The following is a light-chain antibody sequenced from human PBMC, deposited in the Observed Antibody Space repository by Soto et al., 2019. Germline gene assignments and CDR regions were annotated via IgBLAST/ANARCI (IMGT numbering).Light chain of an antibody. J-gene: IGKJ4*01. CDR1: HDIARW. V-gene: IGKV1-12*01. CDR3: QQVKGFPLT. CDR2: AAS. Sequence: DIQMTQSPSSVSAFVGDRVAITCRASHDIARWLAWYQQQPGKAPRLLIYAASSLQSGVPTRFSGSGSGTDFTLTSTNLQPEDSAVYYCQQVKGFPLTFGGGTKVDIK.